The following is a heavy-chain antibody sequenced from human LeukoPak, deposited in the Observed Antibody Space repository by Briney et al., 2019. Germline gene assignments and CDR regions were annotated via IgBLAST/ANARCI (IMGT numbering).Heavy chain of an antibody. CDR3: ARGDIVVVPAAMRPGFDP. CDR1: GYTFTGYY. J-gene: IGHJ5*02. D-gene: IGHD2-2*01. Sequence: ASVKVSCKASGYTFTGYYMHWVRQAPGQGLEWMGWINPNSGGTNYAQKFQGRVTMTRDTSISTAYMELSRLRSDDTAVYYCARGDIVVVPAAMRPGFDPWGQGTLVTVSS. V-gene: IGHV1-2*02. CDR2: INPNSGGT.